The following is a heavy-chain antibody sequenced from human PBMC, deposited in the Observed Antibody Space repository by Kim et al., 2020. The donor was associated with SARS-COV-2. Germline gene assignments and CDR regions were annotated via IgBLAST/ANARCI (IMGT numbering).Heavy chain of an antibody. J-gene: IGHJ4*02. CDR1: SGSISSYY. CDR3: ARGFDY. V-gene: IGHV4-59*01. Sequence: SETLSLTCTVSSGSISSYYWSWIRQPPGKGLEWIGYIYYSGSTNYNPSLKSRVTISVDTSKNQFSLKLSSVTAADTAVYYCARGFDYWGQGTLVTVSS. CDR2: IYYSGST.